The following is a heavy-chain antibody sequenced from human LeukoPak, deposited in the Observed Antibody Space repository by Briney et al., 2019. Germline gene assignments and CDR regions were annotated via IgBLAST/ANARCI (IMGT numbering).Heavy chain of an antibody. D-gene: IGHD3-3*01. Sequence: GGSLRLSCAASGFTFSSYAMSWVRQAPGKGLEWVSAISGSGGSTYYADSVKGRFTISRDNSKNTLYLQMNSLRAEDTAVYYCAKLLNYDFWSGYPNGNWFDPWAREPWSPSPQ. CDR3: AKLLNYDFWSGYPNGNWFDP. V-gene: IGHV3-23*01. CDR2: ISGSGGST. J-gene: IGHJ5*02. CDR1: GFTFSSYA.